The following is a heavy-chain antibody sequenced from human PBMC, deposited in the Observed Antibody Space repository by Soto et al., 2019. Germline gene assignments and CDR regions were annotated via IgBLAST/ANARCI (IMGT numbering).Heavy chain of an antibody. J-gene: IGHJ3*02. CDR1: GGTFSSYA. CDR2: IIPIFGTA. Sequence: ASVKVSCKASGGTFSSYAISWVRQAPGQGLEWMGGIIPIFGTANYAQKFQGRVTITADKSTSTAYMELSSLRSEDTAVYYCAREEYYYDSSGYYPDAFDIWGQGTMVTVSS. D-gene: IGHD3-22*01. CDR3: AREEYYYDSSGYYPDAFDI. V-gene: IGHV1-69*06.